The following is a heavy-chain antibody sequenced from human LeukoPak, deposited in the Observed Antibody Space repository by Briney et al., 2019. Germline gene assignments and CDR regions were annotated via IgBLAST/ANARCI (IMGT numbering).Heavy chain of an antibody. V-gene: IGHV3-30-3*01. Sequence: GGSLRLSCAASGFTFSTYAVHWVRQAPGKGLEWVAVISYDGSSKYFADSVKGRFTISRDNSKNTLYLQMNRLRAEDTAVYYCARDDSVYRIAAAGTNYWGRGTLVTVSS. D-gene: IGHD6-13*01. J-gene: IGHJ4*02. CDR1: GFTFSTYA. CDR3: ARDDSVYRIAAAGTNY. CDR2: ISYDGSSK.